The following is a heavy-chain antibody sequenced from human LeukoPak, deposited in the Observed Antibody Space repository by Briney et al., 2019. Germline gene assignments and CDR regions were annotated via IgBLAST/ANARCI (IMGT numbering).Heavy chain of an antibody. CDR2: VIPDFGTT. CDR1: GGTSTNYA. Sequence: SLKLSCKASGGTSTNYAVFCLRQAPGQGLEWLGGVIPDFGTTNYAHRFLGRVAITADRSTNTFYMQMNNLTSADMAIYCCALPRLAGTIDAFDVWGEGTMVTVSS. D-gene: IGHD1-1*01. V-gene: IGHV1-69*06. CDR3: ALPRLAGTIDAFDV. J-gene: IGHJ3*01.